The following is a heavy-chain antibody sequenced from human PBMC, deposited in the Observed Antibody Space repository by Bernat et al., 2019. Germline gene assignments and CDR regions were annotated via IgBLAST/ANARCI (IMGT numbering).Heavy chain of an antibody. D-gene: IGHD3-16*02. CDR1: GGSISSGGYY. Sequence: QVQLQESGPGLVKPSQTLSLTCTVSGGSISSGGYYWSWIRQHPGKGLEWIGYIYYSGSTYYNPSLKSRVTISVDTSKNQFSLKLSSVTAADTAVYYCARGPMITFGGVIVGLPGGFDYWGQGTLVTVSS. CDR3: ARGPMITFGGVIVGLPGGFDY. J-gene: IGHJ4*02. V-gene: IGHV4-31*03. CDR2: IYYSGST.